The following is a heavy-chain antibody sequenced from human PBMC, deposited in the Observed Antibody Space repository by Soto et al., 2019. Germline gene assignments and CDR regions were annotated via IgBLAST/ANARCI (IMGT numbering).Heavy chain of an antibody. D-gene: IGHD2-21*02. CDR2: IYTSGST. J-gene: IGHJ4*02. CDR1: GGSISSYY. Sequence: QVQLQESGPGLVKPSETLSLTCTVSGGSISSYYWSWIRQPAGKGLEWIGRIYTSGSTNYNPSLKSRVTMSVDTSKNPFSLKLSSVTAADTAVYYCARAAYCGGDCYYDYWGQGTLVTVSS. CDR3: ARAAYCGGDCYYDY. V-gene: IGHV4-4*07.